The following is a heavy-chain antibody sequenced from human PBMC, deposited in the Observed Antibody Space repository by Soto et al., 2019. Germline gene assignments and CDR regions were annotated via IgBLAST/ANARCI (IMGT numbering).Heavy chain of an antibody. V-gene: IGHV4-39*01. CDR1: GGSISSGSYY. Sequence: PSETLSLTCTVSGGSISSGSYYWGWIRQPPGKGLEWIGSMYYSGSTYYNPSLKSRVTISVDTSKNQFSLKLSSVTAADTAVYCCAGLNSGWYLGWGQGTLVTVSS. D-gene: IGHD6-19*01. CDR2: MYYSGST. CDR3: AGLNSGWYLG. J-gene: IGHJ4*02.